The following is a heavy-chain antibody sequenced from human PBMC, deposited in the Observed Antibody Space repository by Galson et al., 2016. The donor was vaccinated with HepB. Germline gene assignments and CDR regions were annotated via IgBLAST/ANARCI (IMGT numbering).Heavy chain of an antibody. J-gene: IGHJ1*01. D-gene: IGHD2-2*01. V-gene: IGHV3-66*01. CDR2: INRLDNT. CDR3: ATGTTSCYECSRH. CDR1: GFTVSSNY. Sequence: SLRLSCAASGFTVSSNYMGWVRQAPGKGLEWVSLINRLDNTYYTDSVKGRFTISRDNSKNTLYLQMNSLRAEDTAVYYCATGTTSCYECSRHWGLGTLVTVSS.